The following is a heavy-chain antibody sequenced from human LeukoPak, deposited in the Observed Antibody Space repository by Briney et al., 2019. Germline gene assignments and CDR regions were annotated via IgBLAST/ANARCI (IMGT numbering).Heavy chain of an antibody. V-gene: IGHV3-30-3*01. Sequence: GGSLRLSCAASGFTFSSYAMHWVRQAPGKGREWGAVISYDGSNKYYADSVKGRFTISRDNSKNTLYLQMNSLRAEDTAVYYCARPGPDYGDYERLEYFQHWGQGTLVTVSS. CDR2: ISYDGSNK. CDR1: GFTFSSYA. CDR3: ARPGPDYGDYERLEYFQH. D-gene: IGHD4-17*01. J-gene: IGHJ1*01.